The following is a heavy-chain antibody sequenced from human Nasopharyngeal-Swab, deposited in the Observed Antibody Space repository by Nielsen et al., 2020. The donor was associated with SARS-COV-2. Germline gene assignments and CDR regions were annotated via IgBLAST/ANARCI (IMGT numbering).Heavy chain of an antibody. CDR1: GGSISSSNYY. D-gene: IGHD1-26*01. Sequence: SETLSLTCTGSGGSISSSNYYWGWIGQPPGKGLEWIGSFYYSGSTYYNPSLKSRVTISVDTSKNQFSLKLSSVAAADTAVYYCARQLVGATGYDYWGQGTLVTVSS. V-gene: IGHV4-39*01. CDR2: FYYSGST. J-gene: IGHJ4*02. CDR3: ARQLVGATGYDY.